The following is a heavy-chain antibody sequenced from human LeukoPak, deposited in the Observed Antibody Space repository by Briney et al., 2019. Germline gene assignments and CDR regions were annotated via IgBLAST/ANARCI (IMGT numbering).Heavy chain of an antibody. CDR1: GYTFTSYG. CDR3: ATARALREVRFNPYGMDV. V-gene: IGHV1-18*01. CDR2: ISAYNGNT. J-gene: IGHJ6*02. D-gene: IGHD3-3*01. Sequence: ASVKVSCKASGYTFTSYGISWVRQAPGQGLEWMGWISAYNGNTNYAQKLQGRVTMTTDTSTSTAYMELRSLRSDDTAVYYCATARALREVRFNPYGMDVWGQGTTVTVSS.